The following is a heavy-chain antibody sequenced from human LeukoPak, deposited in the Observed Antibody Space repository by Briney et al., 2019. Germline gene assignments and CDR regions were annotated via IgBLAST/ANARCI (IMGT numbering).Heavy chain of an antibody. CDR2: ISDRGEST. V-gene: IGHV3-23*01. J-gene: IGHJ4*02. CDR3: AKERQTGDYFTSDY. CDR1: GFTFSSYT. Sequence: GGSLRLSCAASGFTFSSYTMSWVRQAPGEGLEWLSAISDRGESTFYAPSVKGRFAISRDNSDNTLYLQMSSLRVDDTAVYFCAKERQTGDYFTSDYWGQGTLVAVSS. D-gene: IGHD4-17*01.